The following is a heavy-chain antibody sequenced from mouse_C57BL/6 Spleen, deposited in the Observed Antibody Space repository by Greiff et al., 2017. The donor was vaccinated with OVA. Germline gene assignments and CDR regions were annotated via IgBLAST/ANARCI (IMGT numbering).Heavy chain of an antibody. CDR1: GFSLTSYG. Sequence: VHLVESGPGLVQPSQSLSITCTVSGFSLTSYGVHWVRQSPGKGLEWLGVIWSGGSTDYNAAFISRLSISKDNSKSQVFFKMNSLQADDTAIYYCARIGDYGSSYGGDYFDYWGQGTTLTVSS. CDR3: ARIGDYGSSYGGDYFDY. D-gene: IGHD1-1*01. J-gene: IGHJ2*01. V-gene: IGHV2-2*01. CDR2: IWSGGST.